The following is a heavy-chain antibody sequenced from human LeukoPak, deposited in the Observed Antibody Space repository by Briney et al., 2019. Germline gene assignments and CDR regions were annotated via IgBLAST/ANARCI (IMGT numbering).Heavy chain of an antibody. Sequence: GGSLRLSCAASGFGFNDAAMTWVRRAPGKGLGWVSLISSSGANTYYADSVKGRFTISRDNSKNTLFLQMNSLRAEDTAMYYCVKDIQVTYWGQGTLVTVSS. CDR2: ISSSGANT. D-gene: IGHD4-23*01. V-gene: IGHV3-23*01. J-gene: IGHJ4*02. CDR3: VKDIQVTY. CDR1: GFGFNDAA.